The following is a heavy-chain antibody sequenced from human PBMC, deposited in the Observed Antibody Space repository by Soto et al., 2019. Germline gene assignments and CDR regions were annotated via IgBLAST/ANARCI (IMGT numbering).Heavy chain of an antibody. CDR1: GYVFTRYW. J-gene: IGHJ4*02. CDR2: IYPGDSDT. CDR3: ARLEGSGWSLIVGVHFDY. Sequence: GESLKSSCSGSGYVFTRYWIGWVRQMPGKGLEWMGIIYPGDSDTRYSPSFQGQVTISADKSISTAYLQWSSLKASDTAMYYCARLEGSGWSLIVGVHFDYWGQGTLVTVSS. V-gene: IGHV5-51*01. D-gene: IGHD6-19*01.